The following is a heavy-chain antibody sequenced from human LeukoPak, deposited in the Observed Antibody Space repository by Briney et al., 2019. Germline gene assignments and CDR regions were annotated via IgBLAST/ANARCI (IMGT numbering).Heavy chain of an antibody. CDR1: GGSISSSNW. D-gene: IGHD2-2*01. J-gene: IGHJ4*02. CDR3: ASKGSSSSRYYFDY. CDR2: IYHSEST. Sequence: PSGTLSLTCAVSGGSISSSNWWSWVRQPPGTGLEWIGEIYHSESTNYNPSLKSRVTFSVDKSKNQFSLKLTSVTAADTAVYYCASKGSSSSRYYFDYWGQGTLVTVSS. V-gene: IGHV4-4*02.